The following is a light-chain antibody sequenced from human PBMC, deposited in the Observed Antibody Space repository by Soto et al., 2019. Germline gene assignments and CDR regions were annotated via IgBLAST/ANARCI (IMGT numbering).Light chain of an antibody. CDR2: GAS. V-gene: IGKV3-15*01. J-gene: IGKJ5*01. Sequence: EIVMTQSPSTLSVSPGERATLSCRASQSVSSNLAWYQQNPGQPPRLLLYGASTRATGISARFSGSGSGTEFTLTISSLQSEDFAVYYCQQYNNWPPITFGQGTRLEI. CDR3: QQYNNWPPIT. CDR1: QSVSSN.